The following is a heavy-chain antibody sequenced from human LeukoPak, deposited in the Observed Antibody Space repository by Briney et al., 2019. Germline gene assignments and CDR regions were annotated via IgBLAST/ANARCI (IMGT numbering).Heavy chain of an antibody. CDR3: ARAGYCSGGSCYLRYYYYYGMDV. J-gene: IGHJ6*02. CDR2: IYYSGST. CDR1: GGSVSSYY. V-gene: IGHV4-59*02. Sequence: SETLSLTCTVSGGSVSSYYWSWIRQPPGKGLEWIGYIYYSGSTNYNPSLKSRVTISVDTSKNQFSLKLSSVTAADTAVYYCARAGYCSGGSCYLRYYYYYGMDVWGQGTTVTVSS. D-gene: IGHD2-15*01.